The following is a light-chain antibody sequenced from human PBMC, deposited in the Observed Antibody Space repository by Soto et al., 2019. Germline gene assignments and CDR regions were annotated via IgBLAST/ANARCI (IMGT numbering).Light chain of an antibody. CDR3: QQYFAPSWT. Sequence: EIVLTQSPGTLSLSPGERATLSCRASQSISSSYLAWYRQKSGQAPRLLIYAASSRATAIPDRFSGSGSGRGFTLAVSRLEPEDFPVYFCQQYFAPSWTLGQGTRVEIK. J-gene: IGKJ1*01. CDR1: QSISSSY. V-gene: IGKV3-20*01. CDR2: AAS.